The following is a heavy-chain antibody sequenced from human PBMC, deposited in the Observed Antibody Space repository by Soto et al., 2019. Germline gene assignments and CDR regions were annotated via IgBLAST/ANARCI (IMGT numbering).Heavy chain of an antibody. CDR3: ARGAGAYGEAPFDI. Sequence: ASVKVSCKASGDTLTKYDINWVRLAPGQGLEWMGWMNLYSDNTGFAPNFWGRRTMTRDSSTSTAYMELSGLRSDDTAVYYCARGAGAYGEAPFDIWGQGTLVTVS. CDR1: GDTLTKYD. V-gene: IGHV1-8*01. D-gene: IGHD4-17*01. J-gene: IGHJ3*02. CDR2: MNLYSDNT.